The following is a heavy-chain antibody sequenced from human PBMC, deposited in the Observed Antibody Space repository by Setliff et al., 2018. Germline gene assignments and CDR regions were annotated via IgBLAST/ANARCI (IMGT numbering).Heavy chain of an antibody. D-gene: IGHD3-3*01. Sequence: PGGSLRLSCAASGFSFNTYGMHWVRQAPGKGLEWVSTIIGSGISTYYADSVQGRITISRDNHKNTLHLQMNSLRVEDTAIYYCAKSPHDFWSGRVFFDYWGQGMLVTVSS. CDR2: IIGSGIST. V-gene: IGHV3-23*01. CDR3: AKSPHDFWSGRVFFDY. CDR1: GFSFNTYG. J-gene: IGHJ4*01.